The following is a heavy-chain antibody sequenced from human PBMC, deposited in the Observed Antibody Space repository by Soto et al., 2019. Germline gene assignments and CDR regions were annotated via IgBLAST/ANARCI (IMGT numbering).Heavy chain of an antibody. Sequence: ESGGGVVQPGRSLRLSCAASGFTFSSYAMHWVRQAPGKGLEWVAVISYDGSNKYYADSVKGRFTISRDNSKNTLYLQMNSLRAEDTAVYYCASSPPYYYDSSGYSYYFDYWGQGTLVTVSS. D-gene: IGHD3-22*01. CDR1: GFTFSSYA. CDR2: ISYDGSNK. V-gene: IGHV3-30-3*01. J-gene: IGHJ4*02. CDR3: ASSPPYYYDSSGYSYYFDY.